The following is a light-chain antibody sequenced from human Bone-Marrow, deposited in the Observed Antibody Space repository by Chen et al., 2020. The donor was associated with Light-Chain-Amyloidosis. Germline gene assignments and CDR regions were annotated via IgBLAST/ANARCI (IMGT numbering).Light chain of an antibody. CDR3: QSADDSGTYEVI. CDR1: DLPTKY. J-gene: IGLJ2*01. Sequence: SYELTQPPSVSVSPGQTARITCSGDDLPTKYAYWYQQKPGQAPVLVIHRDTERPSGISERFYGSSSGTTATLTISGVQAEDEADYHCQSADDSGTYEVICGGGTKLTGL. V-gene: IGLV3-25*03. CDR2: RDT.